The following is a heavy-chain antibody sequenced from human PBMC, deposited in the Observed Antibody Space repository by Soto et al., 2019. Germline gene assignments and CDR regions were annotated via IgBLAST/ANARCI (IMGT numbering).Heavy chain of an antibody. CDR1: GASISVHSYY. CDR2: SYYSGTT. CDR3: ARLRWETENNWFDP. V-gene: IGHV4-39*01. D-gene: IGHD1-26*01. Sequence: KPSETLSLTCTVSGASISVHSYYWTWIRQPPGKGLEWIGSSYYSGTTYFNPSLKSRATISVDTSTNRFSLNLTSVTAADTAVYFCARLRWETENNWFDPWGQGALVTVSS. J-gene: IGHJ5*02.